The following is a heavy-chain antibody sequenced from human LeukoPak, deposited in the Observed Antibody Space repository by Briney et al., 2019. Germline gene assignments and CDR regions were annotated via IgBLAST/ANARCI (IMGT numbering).Heavy chain of an antibody. D-gene: IGHD4-17*01. CDR2: ISSSSSYI. Sequence: GGPVRLSCGPWGFPLRWYIMIGLGQAPARGGAGVSSISSSSSYIYYADSVKGRFTISRDNAKNSLYLQMNSLRAEDTAVYYCARDLVYGDGFDYWGQGTLVTVSS. V-gene: IGHV3-21*01. J-gene: IGHJ4*02. CDR1: GFPLRWYI. CDR3: ARDLVYGDGFDY.